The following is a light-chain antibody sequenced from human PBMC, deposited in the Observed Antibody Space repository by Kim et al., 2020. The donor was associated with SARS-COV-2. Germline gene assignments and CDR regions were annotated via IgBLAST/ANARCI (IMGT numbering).Light chain of an antibody. CDR1: QSISSW. CDR3: QQYSGYPLA. V-gene: IGKV1-5*03. Sequence: SASVRDRVTITCRASQSISSWLAWYQQRPGRAPKLLIYKASSLESEVPSRFSGSGSGTEFTLTISSLQPDDFATYYCQQYSGYPLAFGQGTKLEI. CDR2: KAS. J-gene: IGKJ2*01.